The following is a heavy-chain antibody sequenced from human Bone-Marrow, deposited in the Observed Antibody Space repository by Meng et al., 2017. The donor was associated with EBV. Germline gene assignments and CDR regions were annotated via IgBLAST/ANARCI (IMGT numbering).Heavy chain of an antibody. CDR2: IFYSGST. Sequence: QVQLQESGPGLVKPSETLSLTCTVSGDSVSSGIYYWSWIRQPPGKRLEWIGYIFYSGSTNYNPSLKSRVTMSVDTSKNQFSLNLSSVTAADTAVYYCAREVYNWFDPWGQGTLVTVSS. J-gene: IGHJ5*02. CDR1: GDSVSSGIYY. V-gene: IGHV4-61*01. CDR3: AREVYNWFDP. D-gene: IGHD6-6*01.